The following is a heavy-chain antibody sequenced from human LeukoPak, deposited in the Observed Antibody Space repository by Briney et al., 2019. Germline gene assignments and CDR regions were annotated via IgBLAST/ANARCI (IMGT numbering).Heavy chain of an antibody. J-gene: IGHJ4*02. D-gene: IGHD1-1*01. CDR3: ARGSIGREHNY. CDR1: GGSVSGGSYQ. Sequence: SETLSLTCTVSGGSVSGGSYQWSWIRQPPGKGLEWIGYIYYTGSTSYNPSLKSRVTISVDTSKNQFSLKLSSVTAADTAVYYCARGSIGREHNYWGQGTLVTVSS. V-gene: IGHV4-61*01. CDR2: IYYTGST.